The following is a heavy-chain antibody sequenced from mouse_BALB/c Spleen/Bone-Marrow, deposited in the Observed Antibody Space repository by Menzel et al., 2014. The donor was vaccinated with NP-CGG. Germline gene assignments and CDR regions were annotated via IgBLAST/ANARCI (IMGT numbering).Heavy chain of an antibody. J-gene: IGHJ4*01. CDR2: IWAGGST. Sequence: VKLVESGPGLVAPSQSLSITCTVSGFSLTSYGVHWVRQPPGKGLEWLGVIWAGGSTNYNSALMSRLSTSKDNSKSQVFLKMNSLQTDDTAMYYCARDYGSSYYAMDYWGQGTSVTVSS. CDR3: ARDYGSSYYAMDY. D-gene: IGHD1-1*01. CDR1: GFSLTSYG. V-gene: IGHV2-9*02.